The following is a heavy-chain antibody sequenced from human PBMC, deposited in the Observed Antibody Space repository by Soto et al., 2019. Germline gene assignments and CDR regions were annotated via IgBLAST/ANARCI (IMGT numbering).Heavy chain of an antibody. CDR2: IDPSDSYT. V-gene: IGHV5-10-1*01. D-gene: IGHD6-6*01. Sequence: GASLKLSCKGSGYSFTSYWISWVRQMPGKGLEWMGRIDPSDSYTNYSPSFQGHVTISADKSISTAYLQWSSLKASDTAMYYCARREAARLYYYYGMDVWGQGTTVTVSS. J-gene: IGHJ6*02. CDR1: GYSFTSYW. CDR3: ARREAARLYYYYGMDV.